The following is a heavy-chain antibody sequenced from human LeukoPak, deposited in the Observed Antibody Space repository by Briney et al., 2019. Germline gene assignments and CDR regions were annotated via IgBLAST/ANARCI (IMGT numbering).Heavy chain of an antibody. Sequence: SETLSLTCTVSGGSISSGYYWGWIRQPPGKGLEWIGSIYHSGSTYYNPSLKSRVTISVDTSKNQFSLKLSSVTAADTAVYYCARDGGNDYGDSNWFDPWGQGTLVTVSS. CDR2: IYHSGST. V-gene: IGHV4-38-2*02. J-gene: IGHJ5*02. CDR1: GGSISSGYY. CDR3: ARDGGNDYGDSNWFDP. D-gene: IGHD4-17*01.